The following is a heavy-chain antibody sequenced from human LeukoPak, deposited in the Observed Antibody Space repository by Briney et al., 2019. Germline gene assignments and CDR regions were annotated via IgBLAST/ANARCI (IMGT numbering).Heavy chain of an antibody. J-gene: IGHJ4*02. Sequence: GGSLRLSCAASGFTFSDYYMSWIRQAPGKGLEWVSYISSSSSYTNYADSVKGRFTISRDNAKNSLYLQMNSLRAEDTAVYYCARDSVAGTDSGDYWGQGTLVTVSS. V-gene: IGHV3-11*06. CDR2: ISSSSSYT. CDR1: GFTFSDYY. D-gene: IGHD1-1*01. CDR3: ARDSVAGTDSGDY.